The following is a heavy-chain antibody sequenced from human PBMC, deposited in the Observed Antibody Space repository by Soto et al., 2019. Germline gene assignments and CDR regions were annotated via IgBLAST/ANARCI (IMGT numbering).Heavy chain of an antibody. J-gene: IGHJ6*03. CDR2: SAGSGSSR. CDR1: GFNFGTYA. V-gene: IGHV3-23*01. Sequence: EVQLLESGGGLVQPGGSLRLACAASGFNFGTYAMGWVRQAPGRGLAWVSSAGSGSSRYYAYSVRGRFTVSRDTSKSTLYLEMSSLRAEDTALYYCVKFRGQAYSYYHMDVWGKGTTVTVSS. CDR3: VKFRGQAYSYYHMDV.